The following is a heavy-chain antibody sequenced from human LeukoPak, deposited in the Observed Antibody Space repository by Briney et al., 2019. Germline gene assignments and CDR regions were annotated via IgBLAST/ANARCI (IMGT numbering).Heavy chain of an antibody. CDR2: IYYSGST. CDR1: GGSISSSSYY. CDR3: ARHGGSGFWF. Sequence: PSETLSLTCTVSGGSISSSSYYWGWIRQPPGKGLEWIGSIYYSGSTYYNPSLKSRVTISVDTSKNQFPLKLSSVTAADTAVYYCARHGGSGFWFWGQGTLVTVSS. J-gene: IGHJ4*02. V-gene: IGHV4-39*01. D-gene: IGHD6-19*01.